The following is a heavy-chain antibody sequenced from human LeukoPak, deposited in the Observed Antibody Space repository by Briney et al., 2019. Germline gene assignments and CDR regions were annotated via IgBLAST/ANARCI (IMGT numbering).Heavy chain of an antibody. CDR2: IYYSGST. V-gene: IGHV4-39*07. CDR3: ARAVRGVISSLHYDY. Sequence: PSETLSLTCTVSGGSISSSSYYWGWIRQPPGKGLEWIGSIYYSGSTYYNPSLKSRVTISVDTSKNQFSLKLSSVTAADTAVYYCARAVRGVISSLHYDYWGQGTLVTVSS. D-gene: IGHD3-10*01. J-gene: IGHJ4*02. CDR1: GGSISSSSYY.